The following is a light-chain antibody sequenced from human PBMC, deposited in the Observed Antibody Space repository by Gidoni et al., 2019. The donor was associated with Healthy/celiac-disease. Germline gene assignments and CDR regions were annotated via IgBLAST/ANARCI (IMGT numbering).Light chain of an antibody. Sequence: QPALPQPASVSGSPGQSITIPCTGTSSDVGSYNLVSWYQQHPGKAPKRMIYEGSKRPSGVSNRFSGSKSGNTASLTISGLQAEDEADYYCCSYAGSSTFVVFGGGTKLTVL. CDR2: EGS. V-gene: IGLV2-23*03. CDR3: CSYAGSSTFVV. J-gene: IGLJ2*01. CDR1: SSDVGSYNL.